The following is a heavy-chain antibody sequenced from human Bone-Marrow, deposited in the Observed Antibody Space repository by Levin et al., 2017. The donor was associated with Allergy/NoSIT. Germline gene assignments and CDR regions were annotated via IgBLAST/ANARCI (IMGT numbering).Heavy chain of an antibody. CDR3: ARNRGAGIYYPLDY. CDR2: ISYDGGNT. V-gene: IGHV3-30*03. J-gene: IGHJ4*02. Sequence: GGSLRLSCAASGFVFSSYGMHWVRQAPGKGLEWMAVISYDGGNTHYGDSVKGRFTISRDNSKSTVYLQMNSLRSDDTAVYYCARNRGAGIYYPLDYWGQGTLAIVSS. CDR1: GFVFSSYG. D-gene: IGHD3-10*01.